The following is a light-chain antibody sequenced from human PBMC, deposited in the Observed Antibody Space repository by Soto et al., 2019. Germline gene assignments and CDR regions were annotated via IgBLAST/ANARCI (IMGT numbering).Light chain of an antibody. Sequence: VLTQAPCTLSFSPGDRATLSCRPSQSVSGSYLAWYQQKPGQAPRLLIYDASSRATGIPDRFSGSGSGTDFTLTISRLEPEDFAVYYCQQYASSPRTFGQGTKVDIK. V-gene: IGKV3-20*01. CDR1: QSVSGSY. J-gene: IGKJ1*01. CDR3: QQYASSPRT. CDR2: DAS.